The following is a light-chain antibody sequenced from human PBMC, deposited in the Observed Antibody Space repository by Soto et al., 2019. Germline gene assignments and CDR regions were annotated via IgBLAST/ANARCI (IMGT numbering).Light chain of an antibody. V-gene: IGLV4-69*01. CDR1: SGHSSYA. CDR2: LNSDGSH. Sequence: QPVLTQSPSASASLGASVKLTCTLSSGHSSYAIAWHQQQPEKGPRYLMKLNSDGSHSKGDGIPDRFSGSSSGAARYFTISRLQSEDEADYYCQTWGTGIQVFGGGTKLTVL. J-gene: IGLJ2*01. CDR3: QTWGTGIQV.